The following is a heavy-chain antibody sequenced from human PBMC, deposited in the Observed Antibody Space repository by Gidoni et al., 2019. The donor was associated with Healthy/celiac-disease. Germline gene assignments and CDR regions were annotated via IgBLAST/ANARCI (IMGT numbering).Heavy chain of an antibody. Sequence: QVQLQQWGAGLLKPSETLSLTCAVYGGSFSGYYWSWIRQPPGKGLEWIGEINHSGSTNYNPSLKSRVTISVDTSKNQFSLKLSSVTAADTAVYYCARVFKGLRLGELSSYFDYWGQGTLVTVSS. CDR2: INHSGST. J-gene: IGHJ4*02. CDR3: ARVFKGLRLGELSSYFDY. D-gene: IGHD3-16*02. V-gene: IGHV4-34*01. CDR1: GGSFSGYY.